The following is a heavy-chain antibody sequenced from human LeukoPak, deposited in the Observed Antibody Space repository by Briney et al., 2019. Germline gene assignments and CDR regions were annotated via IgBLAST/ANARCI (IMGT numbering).Heavy chain of an antibody. CDR2: INHSGST. V-gene: IGHV4-34*01. CDR1: GGSFSGYY. Sequence: SETLSLTCAVYGGSFSGYYWSWIRQPPGKGLEWIGEINHSGSTNYNPSLKSRVTISVDTSKNQFSLKLSSVTAADTAVYYCARVRGGRYYYDSSGYLSFDYWGQGTLVTVSS. J-gene: IGHJ4*02. D-gene: IGHD3-22*01. CDR3: ARVRGGRYYYDSSGYLSFDY.